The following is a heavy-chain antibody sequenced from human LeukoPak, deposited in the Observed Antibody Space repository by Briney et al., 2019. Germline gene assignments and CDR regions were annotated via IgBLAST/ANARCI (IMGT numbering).Heavy chain of an antibody. D-gene: IGHD4-17*01. CDR1: GFSFSSYN. V-gene: IGHV3-21*01. CDR3: ARSRGDGDYLFNAFDI. Sequence: GGSLRLSCAASGFSFSSYNLNWVRQAPGKGLEWVSSLSTSSSYIYYADSVKGRFTVSRDNARNSLELQMNSLRAEDTAVYYCARSRGDGDYLFNAFDIWGQGTLVTVSS. CDR2: LSTSSSYI. J-gene: IGHJ4*02.